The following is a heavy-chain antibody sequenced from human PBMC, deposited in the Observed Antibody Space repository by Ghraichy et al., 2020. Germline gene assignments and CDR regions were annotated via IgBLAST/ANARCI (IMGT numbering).Heavy chain of an antibody. J-gene: IGHJ3*02. CDR3: ARDLVNYDSSGYYYAAPRGDAFDI. V-gene: IGHV4-59*01. D-gene: IGHD3-22*01. CDR1: GGSISSYY. CDR2: IYYSGST. Sequence: SETLSLTCTVSGGSISSYYWSWIRQPPGKGLEWIGYIYYSGSTNYNPSLKSRVTISVDTSKNQFSLKLSSVTAADTAVYYCARDLVNYDSSGYYYAAPRGDAFDIWGQGTMVTVSS.